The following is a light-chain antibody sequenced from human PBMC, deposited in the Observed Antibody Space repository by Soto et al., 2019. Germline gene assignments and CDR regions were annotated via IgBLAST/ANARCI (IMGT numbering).Light chain of an antibody. CDR2: EAS. V-gene: IGLV2-14*01. CDR3: SLYTSENTYV. CDR1: SSDIGYYNY. J-gene: IGLJ1*01. Sequence: QSGLNHPASLSCSPLQSITISCTGTSSDIGYYNYVSWYQQHPGRVPKLMIYEASNRPSGVPDRFSGSKSGNTASLTISGLQAADEADYYCSLYTSENTYVFGTGTKVTVL.